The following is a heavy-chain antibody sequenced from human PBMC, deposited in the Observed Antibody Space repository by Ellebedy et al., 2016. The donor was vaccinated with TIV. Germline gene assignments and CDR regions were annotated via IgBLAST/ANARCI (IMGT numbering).Heavy chain of an antibody. J-gene: IGHJ4*02. D-gene: IGHD6-19*01. CDR1: GGTFSSYA. Sequence: SVKVSCXASGGTFSSYAISWVRQAPGQGLEWMGGIIPIFGTANYAQKFQGRVTITADESTSTAYMELSSLRSEDTAVYYCARSYSVAGTRFDYWGQGTLVTVSS. CDR3: ARSYSVAGTRFDY. CDR2: IIPIFGTA. V-gene: IGHV1-69*13.